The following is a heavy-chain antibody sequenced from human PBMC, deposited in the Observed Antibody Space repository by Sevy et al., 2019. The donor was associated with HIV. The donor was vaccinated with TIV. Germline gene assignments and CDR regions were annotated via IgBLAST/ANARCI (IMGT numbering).Heavy chain of an antibody. V-gene: IGHV3-23*01. CDR2: ISGSGGST. CDR1: GFTFSSYA. CDR3: AKDRVRSIAVAGTGFDY. Sequence: GGSLRLSCAASGFTFSSYAMSWVRQAPGKGLEWVSAISGSGGSTYYADSVNGRFTISRDNSKNTLYLQMNSLRAEDTAVYYCAKDRVRSIAVAGTGFDYWGQGTLVTVSS. D-gene: IGHD6-19*01. J-gene: IGHJ4*02.